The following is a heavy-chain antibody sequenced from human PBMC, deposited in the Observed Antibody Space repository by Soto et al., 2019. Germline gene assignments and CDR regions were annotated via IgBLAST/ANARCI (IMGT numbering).Heavy chain of an antibody. D-gene: IGHD6-13*01. CDR2: ISSSSSYI. CDR3: ARDSIAAAGSDY. J-gene: IGHJ4*02. Sequence: EVQLVESGGGLVNPGGSLRLSCAASGFTFSSYSMNWVRQAPGKGLEWVSSISSSSSYIYYADSVKGRFTISRDNAKNSLYLQMNSLRAEDTAVYYCARDSIAAAGSDYWGQGTLVTVSS. CDR1: GFTFSSYS. V-gene: IGHV3-21*01.